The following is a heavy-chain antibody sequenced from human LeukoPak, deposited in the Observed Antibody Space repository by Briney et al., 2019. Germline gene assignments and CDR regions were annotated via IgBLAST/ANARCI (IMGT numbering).Heavy chain of an antibody. Sequence: GGSLRLSCAASGFTFSSYAMSWVRQAPGKGLEWVSGISGGGGSTYYADSVKGRFTISRDNSKNTVYLQMNSLRAGDTAVYYCARAMMVVANLWGVFDYWGQGTLVTVSS. D-gene: IGHD3-22*01. V-gene: IGHV3-23*01. CDR1: GFTFSSYA. CDR3: ARAMMVVANLWGVFDY. CDR2: ISGGGGST. J-gene: IGHJ4*02.